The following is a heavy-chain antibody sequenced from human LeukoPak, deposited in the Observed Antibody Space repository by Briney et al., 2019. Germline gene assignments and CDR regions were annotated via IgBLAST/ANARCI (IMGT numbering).Heavy chain of an antibody. D-gene: IGHD3-3*01. V-gene: IGHV3-33*06. J-gene: IGHJ4*02. CDR3: AKSYDPYRIRPAFDY. Sequence: GGSLRLSCAASGFTFSSYGMHWVRQAPGKGLEWVAVIWYDGSNKYYADSVKGRFTISRDNSKNTLYLQMNSLRAEDTAVYYCAKSYDPYRIRPAFDYWGQGTLVTVSS. CDR2: IWYDGSNK. CDR1: GFTFSSYG.